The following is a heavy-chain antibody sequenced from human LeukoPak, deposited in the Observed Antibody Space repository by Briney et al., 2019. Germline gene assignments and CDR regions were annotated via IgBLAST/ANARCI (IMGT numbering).Heavy chain of an antibody. Sequence: ASVKVSCKASGYAFNYFVIGWVRQAPGQGLEWGGWITPYSCDTNYAQQLQGRVTMTTDASTTTAYMELTSLRYDDTAIYYCARTMVPRDAFDIWGQGTMVTVSS. CDR2: ITPYSCDT. CDR3: ARTMVPRDAFDI. CDR1: GYAFNYFV. D-gene: IGHD3-10*01. V-gene: IGHV1-18*01. J-gene: IGHJ3*02.